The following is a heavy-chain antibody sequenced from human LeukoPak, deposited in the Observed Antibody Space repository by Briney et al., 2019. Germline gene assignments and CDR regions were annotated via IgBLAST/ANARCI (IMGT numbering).Heavy chain of an antibody. V-gene: IGHV1-18*01. J-gene: IGHJ6*02. CDR3: AREDNDDYYYYGMDV. D-gene: IGHD1-1*01. Sequence: ASVKVSCKASGYTFTNSGISWVRQAPGQGLEWMGWISAYNGNTNYAQKFQGRVTMITDTSTNTAYMELRSLRSDDTAVYYCAREDNDDYYYYGMDVWGQGTAVTVSS. CDR1: GYTFTNSG. CDR2: ISAYNGNT.